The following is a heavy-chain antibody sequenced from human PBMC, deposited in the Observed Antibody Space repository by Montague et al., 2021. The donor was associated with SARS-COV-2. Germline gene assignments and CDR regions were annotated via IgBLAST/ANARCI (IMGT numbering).Heavy chain of an antibody. V-gene: IGHV3-11*06. J-gene: IGHJ5*02. CDR2: INGVSSCT. CDR3: ARAISLFDP. D-gene: IGHD3-3*01. Sequence: SLRLSCAASGFIFSDYNMTWIRQTPGKGLEWISYINGVSSCTNYADSVKGRFTISRDNAKNSLFLQMNSLRVEDTAVYYCARAISLFDPWGQGTLVTVSS. CDR1: GFIFSDYN.